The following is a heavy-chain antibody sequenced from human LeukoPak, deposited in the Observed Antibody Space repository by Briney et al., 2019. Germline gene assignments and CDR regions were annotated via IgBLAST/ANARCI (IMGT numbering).Heavy chain of an antibody. Sequence: SGGSLRLSCAASGFTFTSYGMHWVRQAPGKGLEWVAAIWYDGINTYYADSVKGRFTISRDNSKNTLYLQMNSLRAEDTAVYYCARYPYVSGPGCPDYWGQGTLVTVSS. CDR3: ARYPYVSGPGCPDY. CDR1: GFTFTSYG. CDR2: IWYDGINT. D-gene: IGHD6-19*01. V-gene: IGHV3-33*01. J-gene: IGHJ4*02.